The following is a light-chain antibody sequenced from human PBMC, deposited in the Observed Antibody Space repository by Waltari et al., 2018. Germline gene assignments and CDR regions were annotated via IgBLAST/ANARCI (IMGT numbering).Light chain of an antibody. CDR1: ALPKQY. CDR2: KGS. Sequence: SYELTQPPSVSVSPGQTARITCSGDALPKQYAYWYQQKPGQAPVLVIYKGSERPSGIPERFSGSSSGTTVTLTISGVQAEDEADYYCQSADSSGTLVVFGGGTKLTVL. CDR3: QSADSSGTLVV. J-gene: IGLJ2*01. V-gene: IGLV3-25*03.